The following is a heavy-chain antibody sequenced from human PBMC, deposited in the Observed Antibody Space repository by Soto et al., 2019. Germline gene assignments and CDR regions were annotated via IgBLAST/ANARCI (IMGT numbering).Heavy chain of an antibody. Sequence: PSETLSLTCAVYGGSFSGYYWSWIRQPPGKGLEWIGEINHSGSTNYSPSLKSRVTISVDTSKNQFSLKLSSVTAADTAVYYCAYKMATARNWFDPWGQGTLVTVSS. CDR2: INHSGST. J-gene: IGHJ5*02. CDR3: AYKMATARNWFDP. D-gene: IGHD5-18*01. CDR1: GGSFSGYY. V-gene: IGHV4-34*01.